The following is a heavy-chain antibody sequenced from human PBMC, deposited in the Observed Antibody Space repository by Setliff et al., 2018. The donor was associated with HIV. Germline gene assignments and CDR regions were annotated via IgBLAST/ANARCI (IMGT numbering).Heavy chain of an antibody. CDR2: ISSSGSTI. D-gene: IGHD3-3*01. CDR3: VRWRGAQSEFDY. CDR1: GFTFNTYA. V-gene: IGHV3-11*01. J-gene: IGHJ4*02. Sequence: LRLSCAASGFTFNTYAMSWVRQAPGRGLEWVSYISSSGSTIYYAESVKGRFTVSRDNAENSLYLQMNSLRVADTAVYYCVRWRGAQSEFDYWGQGTLVTVSA.